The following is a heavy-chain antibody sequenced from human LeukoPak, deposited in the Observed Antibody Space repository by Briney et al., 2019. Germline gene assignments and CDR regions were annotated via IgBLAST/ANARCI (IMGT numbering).Heavy chain of an antibody. CDR2: VSGSTTYI. J-gene: IGHJ6*03. Sequence: PGESLRLSCAASGFTFSAFTMNWVRQAPGKGLEWVSSVSGSTTYINYADSVKGRFTISRDNAKNSLYLQMNSLRAEDTAVYYCARDQWLVRDHYMDVWGKGTTVIVSS. CDR1: GFTFSAFT. D-gene: IGHD6-19*01. CDR3: ARDQWLVRDHYMDV. V-gene: IGHV3-21*01.